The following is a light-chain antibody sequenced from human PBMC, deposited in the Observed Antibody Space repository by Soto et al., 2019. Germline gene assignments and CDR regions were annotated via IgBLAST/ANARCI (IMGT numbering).Light chain of an antibody. CDR2: EVS. J-gene: IGLJ3*02. CDR1: SSDVGGYNS. V-gene: IGLV2-14*01. Sequence: QSVLTQPASVSGSPGQSITISCTGTSSDVGGYNSVSWYQQHPGKVPKLMIYEVSNRPSGVSNRFSGSKSANTASLAISGLQAEDEADYYCSSYTSSSTWVFGGGTQLTVL. CDR3: SSYTSSSTWV.